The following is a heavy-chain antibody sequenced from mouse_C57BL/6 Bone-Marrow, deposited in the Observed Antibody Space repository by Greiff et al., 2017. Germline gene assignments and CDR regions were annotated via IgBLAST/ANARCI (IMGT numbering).Heavy chain of an antibody. Sequence: VQLQQSGAELVRPGASVKLSCTASGYNIKDDYMHWVKQRPEKGLEWIGWIDPENGDTEYASKFQGKATITVDTSSITAYLQLSSLTSEDTAVYYCTRIAYWGQGTLVTVSA. J-gene: IGHJ3*01. V-gene: IGHV14-4*01. CDR3: TRIAY. CDR1: GYNIKDDY. CDR2: IDPENGDT.